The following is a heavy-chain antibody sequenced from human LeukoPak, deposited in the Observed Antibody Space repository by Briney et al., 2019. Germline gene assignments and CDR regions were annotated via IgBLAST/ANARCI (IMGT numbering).Heavy chain of an antibody. D-gene: IGHD1-26*01. V-gene: IGHV3-30*04. Sequence: GGSLRLSCAASGFTFSNYPMHWVRQAPGRGLEWVAVISYDGINEYYADSVGGRFTISRDNSKNTLYLQMSSLRAEDTAVYYCAKEPSGTYYFDYWGQGALVTVSS. J-gene: IGHJ4*02. CDR1: GFTFSNYP. CDR2: ISYDGINE. CDR3: AKEPSGTYYFDY.